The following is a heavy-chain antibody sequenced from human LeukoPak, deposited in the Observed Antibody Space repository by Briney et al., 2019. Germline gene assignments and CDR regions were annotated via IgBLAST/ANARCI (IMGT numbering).Heavy chain of an antibody. J-gene: IGHJ4*02. Sequence: ASVKVSCKASGYTFTSYAMHWVRQAPGQRLEWMGWINAGNGNTKYSQKFQGRVTITRDTSASTAYMELSSLRSEDTAVYYCARDIGSSGRYRFFDYWGQGTLVTVSS. CDR1: GYTFTSYA. D-gene: IGHD6-19*01. V-gene: IGHV1-3*01. CDR2: INAGNGNT. CDR3: ARDIGSSGRYRFFDY.